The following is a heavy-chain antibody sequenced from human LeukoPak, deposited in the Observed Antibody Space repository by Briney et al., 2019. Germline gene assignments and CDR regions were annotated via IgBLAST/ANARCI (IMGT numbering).Heavy chain of an antibody. CDR3: ARDVNHAFDY. CDR1: GYSFTRNG. J-gene: IGHJ4*02. D-gene: IGHD3-16*01. V-gene: IGHV1-18*01. CDR2: ISANSGNT. Sequence: AASVKVSCKPSGYSFTRNGISWVRQAPGQGLGWMAWISANSGNTNYAQNFQDRVTLTTDTSTSTAYMELRSLRSDDTAVYYCARDVNHAFDYWGQGTLVTVSS.